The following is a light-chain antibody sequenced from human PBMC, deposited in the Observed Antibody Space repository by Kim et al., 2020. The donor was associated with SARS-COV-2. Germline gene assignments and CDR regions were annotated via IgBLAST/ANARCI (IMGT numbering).Light chain of an antibody. J-gene: IGKJ1*01. CDR3: LQYADFPWT. CDR1: QDITND. V-gene: IGKV1-17*01. CDR2: ATS. Sequence: DIQMTQSPSSLSASVGDRVTITCRASQDITNDLGWYQQKPRESPKRLIYATSNLQSGVPSRFSGSGSGTEFTLTISSLQPEDFATYYCLQYADFPWTFGQGTKVDIK.